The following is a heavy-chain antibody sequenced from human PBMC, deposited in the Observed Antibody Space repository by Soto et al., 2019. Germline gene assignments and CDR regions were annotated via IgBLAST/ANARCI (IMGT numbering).Heavy chain of an antibody. CDR3: ARGGRYFWSGNFDY. CDR1: GGSISSGGYS. J-gene: IGHJ4*02. D-gene: IGHD3-3*01. CDR2: IYHSGGT. Sequence: QLQLQESGSGLVKPSQTLSLTCAVSGGSISSGGYSWSWIRQPPGKGLEWIGYIYHSGGTYYNPSLKSRVTISVDRSKNQFSLKLSSVTAADTAVYYCARGGRYFWSGNFDYWGQGTLVTVSS. V-gene: IGHV4-30-2*01.